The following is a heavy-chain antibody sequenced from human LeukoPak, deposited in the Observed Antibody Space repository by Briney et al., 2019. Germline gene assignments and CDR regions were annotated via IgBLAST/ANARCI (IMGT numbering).Heavy chain of an antibody. CDR3: ARGSRGYYDFWSGYYTYYFDY. D-gene: IGHD3-3*01. CDR1: GGSFSGYY. CDR2: INHSGST. J-gene: IGHJ4*02. Sequence: SETLSLTCAVYGGSFSGYYWRWIRQPPGKGLEWIGEINHSGSTNYHPSLKSRVTISVDTSKNQFSLKLSSVTAADTAVYYCARGSRGYYDFWSGYYTYYFDYWGQGTLVTVSS. V-gene: IGHV4-34*01.